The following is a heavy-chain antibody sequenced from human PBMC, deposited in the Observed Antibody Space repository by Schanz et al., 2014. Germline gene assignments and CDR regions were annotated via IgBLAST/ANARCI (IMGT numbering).Heavy chain of an antibody. CDR2: LSGSGGST. CDR3: AKDPSHGDYDYYFDY. D-gene: IGHD3-22*01. J-gene: IGHJ4*02. CDR1: GFTFSSYA. Sequence: VQLVESGGGVVQPGRSLRLSCAVSGFTFSSYAMHWVRQAPGKGLEWVSALSGSGGSTYYADSVKGRFTISRDNSKNTLYLQMNSLRAEDTAVYYCAKDPSHGDYDYYFDYWGQGTLVTVSS. V-gene: IGHV3-23*04.